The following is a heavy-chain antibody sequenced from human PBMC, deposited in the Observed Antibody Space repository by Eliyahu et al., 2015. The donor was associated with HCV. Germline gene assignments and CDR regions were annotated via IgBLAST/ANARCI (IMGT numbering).Heavy chain of an antibody. V-gene: IGHV3-74*01. CDR3: IIVTPVAVGDYFDP. CDR1: GFTFSNYW. J-gene: IGHJ5*02. CDR2: IYGDGSIT. D-gene: IGHD2-2*01. Sequence: EVQLVESGGGLVQPGGSLRLSCAASGFTFSNYWMHWXRQVPGEGLVWXSGIYGDGSITRYADSVKGRFTISRDNAKNTLYLQMNSLRAEDTAVYYCIIVTPVAVGDYFDPWGQGTLVTVSS.